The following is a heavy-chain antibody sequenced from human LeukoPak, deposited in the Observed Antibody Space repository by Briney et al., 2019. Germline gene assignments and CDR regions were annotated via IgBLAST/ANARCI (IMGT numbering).Heavy chain of an antibody. Sequence: PGRSLRLSCAASGFTFSSYGMHWVRQAPGKGLEWVAVISYDGSNKYYADSVKGRFTISRDNSKNTLYLQMNSLRAEDTAVYYCAKDGSGSYYNHYYYYYGMDVWGQGTTVTVSS. CDR2: ISYDGSNK. J-gene: IGHJ6*02. V-gene: IGHV3-30*18. CDR1: GFTFSSYG. D-gene: IGHD3-10*01. CDR3: AKDGSGSYYNHYYYYYGMDV.